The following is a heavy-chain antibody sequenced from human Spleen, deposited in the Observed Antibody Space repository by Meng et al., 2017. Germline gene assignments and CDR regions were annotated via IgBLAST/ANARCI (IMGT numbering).Heavy chain of an antibody. J-gene: IGHJ4*02. Sequence: EVQLVESGGGLVQPGGSLRLSCAASGFAFSSYSMHWVRQAPGQGLVWVSRINPDGSSTSYADSVKGRFTISRDNAKNTLYLQMTSLRAEDTAVYYCSKDYTGSDDYWGQGTLVTVSS. V-gene: IGHV3-74*01. CDR3: SKDYTGSDDY. CDR2: INPDGSST. D-gene: IGHD5-12*01. CDR1: GFAFSSYS.